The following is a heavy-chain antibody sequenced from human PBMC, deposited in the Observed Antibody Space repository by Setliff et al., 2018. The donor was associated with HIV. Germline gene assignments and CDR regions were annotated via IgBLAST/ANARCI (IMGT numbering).Heavy chain of an antibody. Sequence: SETLSLTCTVSGGSIISSTYFWGWIRQPPGKGLECIGNIYYSGSTSYNPSLKSRVTISVDTSKNQFSLKLSSVTAADTAVYYCARSAYDILTGEWYFDSWGPGALVTVSS. V-gene: IGHV4-39*07. J-gene: IGHJ4*02. CDR1: GGSIISSTYF. CDR2: IYYSGST. D-gene: IGHD3-9*01. CDR3: ARSAYDILTGEWYFDS.